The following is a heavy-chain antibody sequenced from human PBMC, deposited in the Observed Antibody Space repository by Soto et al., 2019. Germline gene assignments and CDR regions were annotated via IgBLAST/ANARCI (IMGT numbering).Heavy chain of an antibody. J-gene: IGHJ6*02. Sequence: KTSETLSLTCTVSGGSISSGGYYWSWIRQHPGKGLEWIGYIYYSGSTYYNPSLKGRVTISVDTSKNQFSLKLSSVTAADTAVYYCARAEGLLPYYYGMDVWGQGTTVTVSS. CDR2: IYYSGST. CDR1: GGSISSGGYY. CDR3: ARAEGLLPYYYGMDV. V-gene: IGHV4-31*03. D-gene: IGHD2-21*02.